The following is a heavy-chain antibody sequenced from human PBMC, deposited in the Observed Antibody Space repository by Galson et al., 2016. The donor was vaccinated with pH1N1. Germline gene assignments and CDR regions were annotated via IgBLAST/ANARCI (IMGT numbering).Heavy chain of an antibody. D-gene: IGHD3-16*01. CDR2: ISSDGSNK. Sequence: SLRLSCAASGFTFSDYAIHWVRQAPGKGLEWVALISSDGSNKDYADSVKGRFIASRDYSKTALQMNSLKAEDTAVYYCAKESLPRETLGDFDSWGQGSLVIVSS. CDR3: AKESLPRETLGDFDS. CDR1: GFTFSDYA. J-gene: IGHJ4*02. V-gene: IGHV3-30*18.